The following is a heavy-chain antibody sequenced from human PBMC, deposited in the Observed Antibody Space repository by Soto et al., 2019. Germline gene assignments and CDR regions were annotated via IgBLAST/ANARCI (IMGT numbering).Heavy chain of an antibody. CDR1: GGSINSSPYY. CDR3: ARDYDSSGYSFVY. CDR2: IYYSGTT. D-gene: IGHD3-22*01. J-gene: IGHJ4*02. V-gene: IGHV4-31*03. Sequence: SETLSLTCTVSGGSINSSPYYWGWIRQHPEKGLEWIGYIYYSGTTYYNPSLRSRVTISLDTSKNQFSLKLNSVTAADAAVYYCARDYDSSGYSFVYWGQGTLVTVSS.